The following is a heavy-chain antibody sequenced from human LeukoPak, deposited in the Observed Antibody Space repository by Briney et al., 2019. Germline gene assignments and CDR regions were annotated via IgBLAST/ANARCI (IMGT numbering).Heavy chain of an antibody. D-gene: IGHD3-22*01. V-gene: IGHV1-69*13. CDR3: ARSVYDSSGYYPFDY. Sequence: GASVKVSCKASGGTFSSYDISWVRQAPGQGLEWMGGIIPIFGTANYAQKFQGRVTITADESTSTAYMELSSLRSEDTAVYYCARSVYDSSGYYPFDYWGQGTLVTVSS. CDR2: IIPIFGTA. J-gene: IGHJ4*02. CDR1: GGTFSSYD.